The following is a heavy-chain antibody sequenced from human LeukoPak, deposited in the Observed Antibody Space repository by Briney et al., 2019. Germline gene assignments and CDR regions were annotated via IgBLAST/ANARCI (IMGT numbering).Heavy chain of an antibody. D-gene: IGHD2-2*01. Sequence: GESLNISCKGSGYTFTNYYIGWVRQTPGKGLECMGIISPGDSDARYSPSFQGQVTISADKSISTAYLRWSSLEASDTAMYYCARRYCSSTSCNPYFFDYWGQGTLVTVSS. J-gene: IGHJ4*02. V-gene: IGHV5-51*01. CDR1: GYTFTNYY. CDR2: ISPGDSDA. CDR3: ARRYCSSTSCNPYFFDY.